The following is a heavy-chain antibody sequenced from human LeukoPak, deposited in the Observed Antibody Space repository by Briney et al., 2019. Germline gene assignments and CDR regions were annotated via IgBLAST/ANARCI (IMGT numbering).Heavy chain of an antibody. V-gene: IGHV4-59*08. J-gene: IGHJ5*02. D-gene: IGHD6-6*01. CDR2: IYYSGST. Sequence: PSETLSLTCTVAGGSINSYYWSWIRQPPGKGLEWIGYIYYSGSTNCSPSLKSRVTISVDTSKNQFSLNLKSVTAADTAVYYCARLGVRYSTSSWWFDPWGQGILVTVSS. CDR1: GGSINSYY. CDR3: ARLGVRYSTSSWWFDP.